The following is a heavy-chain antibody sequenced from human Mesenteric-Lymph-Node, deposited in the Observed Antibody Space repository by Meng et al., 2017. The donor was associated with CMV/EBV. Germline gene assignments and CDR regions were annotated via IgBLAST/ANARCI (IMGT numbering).Heavy chain of an antibody. V-gene: IGHV4-59*01. CDR2: VYYSGTT. J-gene: IGHJ5*02. D-gene: IGHD3-10*01. CDR3: ARDRSGGYNWFDP. CDR1: GGSITSYY. Sequence: SETLSLTCTVSGGSITSYYWSWIRQPPGKGLEWIGYVYYSGTTNYNPSLRSRVTISADTFKNQFSLELRSVTAADTAVYYCARDRSGGYNWFDPWGPGTLVTVSS.